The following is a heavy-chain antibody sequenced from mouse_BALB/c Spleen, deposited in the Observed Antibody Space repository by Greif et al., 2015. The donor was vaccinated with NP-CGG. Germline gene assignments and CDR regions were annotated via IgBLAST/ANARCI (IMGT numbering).Heavy chain of an antibody. D-gene: IGHD4-1*01. CDR1: GFNIKDTY. J-gene: IGHJ2*01. Sequence: EVQGVESGAELVKPGASVKLSCTASGFNIKDTYMHWVKQRPEQGLEWIGRIDPANGNTKYDPKFQGKATITADTSSNTAYLQLSSLTSEDTAVYYCARKLGRGLYFDYWGQGTTLTVSS. V-gene: IGHV14-3*02. CDR2: IDPANGNT. CDR3: ARKLGRGLYFDY.